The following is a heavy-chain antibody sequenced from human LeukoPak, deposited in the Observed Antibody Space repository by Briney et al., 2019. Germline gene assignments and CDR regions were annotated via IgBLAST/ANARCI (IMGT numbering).Heavy chain of an antibody. V-gene: IGHV4-59*06. Sequence: PSETLSLTCTVSGGSISSYYWNWIRQHPGKGLEWIGYIYYSGSTYYNPSLKSRVTISVDTSKNQFSLKLSSVTAADTAVYYCARDSGYYDSSGYSPFDYWGQGTLVTVSS. D-gene: IGHD3-22*01. CDR2: IYYSGST. CDR3: ARDSGYYDSSGYSPFDY. CDR1: GGSISSYY. J-gene: IGHJ4*02.